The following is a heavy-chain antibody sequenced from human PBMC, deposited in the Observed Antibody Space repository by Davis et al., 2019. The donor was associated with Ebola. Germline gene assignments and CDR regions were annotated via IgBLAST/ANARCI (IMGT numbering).Heavy chain of an antibody. V-gene: IGHV1-2*02. CDR1: GYTFTDYY. CDR2: INPNSGGT. CDR3: ARDRFLCVTICQTDYFDY. J-gene: IGHJ4*02. Sequence: ASVKVSCKASGYTFTDYYMHWVRQAPGQGLEWMGWINPNSGGTNYAQKFQDRVTMTRDTSINTDYMELSSLRSDDTAVYYCARDRFLCVTICQTDYFDYWGQGTLVTVSS. D-gene: IGHD2-2*01.